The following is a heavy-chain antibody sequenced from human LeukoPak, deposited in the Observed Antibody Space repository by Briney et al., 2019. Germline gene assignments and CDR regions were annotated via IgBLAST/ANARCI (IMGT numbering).Heavy chain of an antibody. J-gene: IGHJ5*02. CDR3: VRGPPPSNYFDL. CDR1: GYTFTAYY. V-gene: IGHV1-2*02. CDR2: INPVTGGT. D-gene: IGHD1-7*01. Sequence: ASVDVSCKASGYTFTAYYMHWVRQAPGQGLEWMGWINPVTGGTNFPQKFQGRVRMTRDTSSATATLSLSGLTSDDTAVYYCVRGPPPSNYFDLWGLGTLVTVSS.